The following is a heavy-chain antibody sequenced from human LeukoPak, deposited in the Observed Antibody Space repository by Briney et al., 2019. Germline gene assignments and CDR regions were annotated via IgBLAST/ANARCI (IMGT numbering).Heavy chain of an antibody. CDR2: ISVYNGNT. Sequence: ASVKVSCKASGYSFYTYGISWVRQAPGEGLEWMGWISVYNGNTKYAQNFQGRVTLTTDKSTSTAYMELRSLKSDDTATYYCVRDGRFEYSHFYYFDYWGQGTQVTVSS. V-gene: IGHV1-18*01. CDR1: GYSFYTYG. CDR3: VRDGRFEYSHFYYFDY. J-gene: IGHJ4*02. D-gene: IGHD5-12*01.